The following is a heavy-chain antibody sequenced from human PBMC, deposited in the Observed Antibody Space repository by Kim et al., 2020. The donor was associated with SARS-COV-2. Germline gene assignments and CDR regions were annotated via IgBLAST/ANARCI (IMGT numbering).Heavy chain of an antibody. CDR3: ARSEGRGSWLQFDY. CDR1: SDSISSYY. V-gene: IGHV4-59*01. J-gene: IGHJ4*02. D-gene: IGHD6-13*01. CDR2: IYYSGST. Sequence: SETLSLTCTVSSDSISSYYCSWIRQLQGKGLEWIGYIYYSGSTNYNPSPNIRVTISWDTSTNPFSLEMTSVTVADTAAYYCARSEGRGSWLQFDYWGQG.